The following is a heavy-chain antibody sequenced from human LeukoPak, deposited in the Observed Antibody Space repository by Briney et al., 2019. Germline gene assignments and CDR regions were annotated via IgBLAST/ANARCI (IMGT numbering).Heavy chain of an antibody. CDR3: ARVFYQHAMDV. J-gene: IGHJ6*02. CDR1: GFTFSSYE. V-gene: IGHV3-48*03. CDR2: ISSSDSTI. Sequence: PGGSLRLSCAASGFTFSSYEMNWVRQAPGKGLEWVSYISSSDSTIYYADSVMGRFTISRDNAKNSLFLQMYSLRAEDTAVYYCARVFYQHAMDVWGQGTTVTVSS. D-gene: IGHD2-2*01.